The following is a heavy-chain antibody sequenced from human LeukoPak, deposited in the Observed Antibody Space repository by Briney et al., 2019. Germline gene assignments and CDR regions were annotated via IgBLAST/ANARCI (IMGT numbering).Heavy chain of an antibody. V-gene: IGHV1-8*01. CDR1: GYTFTSYD. Sequence: ASVKVSCKASGYTFTSYDFNWVRQATGQGLEWMGWMNPNSDSTGYAQKFQGRVTMTRNTSISTAYMELSSLRSEDTAVYYCARGEWELLPYDYWGQGTLVTVSS. D-gene: IGHD1-26*01. J-gene: IGHJ4*02. CDR2: MNPNSDST. CDR3: ARGEWELLPYDY.